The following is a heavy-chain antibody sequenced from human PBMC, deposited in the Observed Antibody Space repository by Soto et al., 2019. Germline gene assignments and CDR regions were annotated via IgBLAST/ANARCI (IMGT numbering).Heavy chain of an antibody. J-gene: IGHJ6*02. CDR1: GYTFTSYD. CDR2: MNPNSGNT. V-gene: IGHV1-8*01. CDR3: ARDQGITTVGVYSMYYYGMDV. D-gene: IGHD3-3*01. Sequence: AAVKVSCKASGYTFTSYDINWVRQATGQRLEWKGWMNPNSGNTGYVQKYQGRVTMTRNTSTSTVYMGLRSLRSDDTAVYYCARDQGITTVGVYSMYYYGMDVWGQGTTVTVSS.